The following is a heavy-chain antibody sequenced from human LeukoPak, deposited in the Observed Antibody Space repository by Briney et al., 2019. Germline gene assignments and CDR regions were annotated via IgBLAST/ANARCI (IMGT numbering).Heavy chain of an antibody. Sequence: GGSLRLSCAASGFNFRQYWMSWVRQAPGKGLEWVAFIRYDGSNKYYADSVKGRFTISRDNSKNTLYLQMNSLRAEDTAVYYCAKDREEAFDYWGQGTLVTVSS. CDR2: IRYDGSNK. CDR1: GFNFRQYW. CDR3: AKDREEAFDY. J-gene: IGHJ4*02. V-gene: IGHV3-30*02.